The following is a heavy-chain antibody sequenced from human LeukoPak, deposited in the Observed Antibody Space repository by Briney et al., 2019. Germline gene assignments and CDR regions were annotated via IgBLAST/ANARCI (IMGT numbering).Heavy chain of an antibody. V-gene: IGHV4-39*07. CDR2: IYYSGST. J-gene: IGHJ3*02. CDR3: ARGTLIAGATRGDAFDI. CDR1: GGSISSSSYY. D-gene: IGHD1-26*01. Sequence: SETLSLTCTVSGGSISSSSYYWGWIRQPPGKGLEWIGRIYYSGSTYYNPSLKSRVTISVDTSKNQFSLKLSSVTAADTAVYYCARGTLIAGATRGDAFDIWGQGTMVTVSS.